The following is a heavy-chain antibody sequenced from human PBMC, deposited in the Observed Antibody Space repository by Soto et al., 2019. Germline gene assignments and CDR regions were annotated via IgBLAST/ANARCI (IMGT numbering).Heavy chain of an antibody. CDR3: AKDQSYGWGSYYYYYMDV. Sequence: VGSLRLSCAASGVTISIYSMNWVLKAPGRGLEWVSYISSSSSTIYYADSVKGRFTISRDNSKNTLYLQMNSLRAEDTAVYYCAKDQSYGWGSYYYYYMDVWGKGTTVSVSS. V-gene: IGHV3-48*01. CDR1: GVTISIYS. CDR2: ISSSSSTI. D-gene: IGHD3-10*01. J-gene: IGHJ6*03.